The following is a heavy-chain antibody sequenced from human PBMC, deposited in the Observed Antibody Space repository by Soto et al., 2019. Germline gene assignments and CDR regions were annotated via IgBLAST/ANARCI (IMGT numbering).Heavy chain of an antibody. Sequence: SETLSLTCTVSGGSISSGGYYWSWIRQHPGKGLEWIGYIYYSGSTYYNPSLKSRVTISVDTSKNQFSLKLSSVTAADTAVYHCARVWGDGYNWGPFDYWGQGTLVTVSS. CDR3: ARVWGDGYNWGPFDY. CDR2: IYYSGST. D-gene: IGHD5-12*01. V-gene: IGHV4-31*02. CDR1: GGSISSGGYY. J-gene: IGHJ4*02.